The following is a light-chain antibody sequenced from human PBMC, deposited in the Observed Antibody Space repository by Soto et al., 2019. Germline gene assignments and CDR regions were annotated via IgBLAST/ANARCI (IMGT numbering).Light chain of an antibody. J-gene: IGKJ2*01. CDR2: GAS. Sequence: EVVMTQSPGTLSLSPGERATLSCWASQSVASNLVWYQQKPGQAPRLLIYGASRRPTAIPDRFSGSGSGTDFTLTITRLEPEDFAVYYCQQYGNSPVTFGRGPGCRSN. CDR1: QSVASN. CDR3: QQYGNSPVT. V-gene: IGKV3-20*01.